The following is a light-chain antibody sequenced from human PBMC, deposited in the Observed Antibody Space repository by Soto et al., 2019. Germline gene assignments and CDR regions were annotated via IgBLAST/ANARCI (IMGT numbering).Light chain of an antibody. Sequence: DIVMTQSPDSLAVSLGERATINCKSSQSVLFSSNNKNYLAWYQQKPGQPPKLLIYWASTRDSGVPDRFSGSGSGTDFALTISSLQAEEVAVYYCQQYYSTPLTFGGGTKVEI. V-gene: IGKV4-1*01. CDR3: QQYYSTPLT. CDR2: WAS. J-gene: IGKJ4*01. CDR1: QSVLFSSNNKNY.